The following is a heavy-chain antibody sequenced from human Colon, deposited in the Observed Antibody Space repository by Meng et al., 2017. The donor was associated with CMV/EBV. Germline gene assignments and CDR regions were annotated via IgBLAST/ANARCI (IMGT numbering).Heavy chain of an antibody. CDR2: ISASGYYT. D-gene: IGHD5-24*01. CDR3: AKAPTRRYYFDY. V-gene: IGHV3-23*01. Sequence: EVQLLQSGGGLVQPGGSLRLSCAASEFSITDYAVNWVRQAPGKGLEWVSVISASGYYTFYAESVKGRFTIGRDTSKNTVYLQTNSLRAEDTAVYYCAKAPTRRYYFDYWGQGSLVTVSS. J-gene: IGHJ4*02. CDR1: EFSITDYA.